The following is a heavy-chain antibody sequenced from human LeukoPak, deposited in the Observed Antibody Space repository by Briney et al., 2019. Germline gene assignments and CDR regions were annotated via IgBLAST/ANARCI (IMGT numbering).Heavy chain of an antibody. CDR1: GFTVSSNY. J-gene: IGHJ4*02. Sequence: GGSLRLSCAASGFTVSSNYMSWVRQAPGKGLEWVSVIYSGDSTYYADSVKGRFTISRDNSKNTLYLQMNSLRAEDTAVYYCAREHHPSASKYDFWSGYGAYYFDYWGQGTLVTVSS. CDR2: IYSGDST. CDR3: AREHHPSASKYDFWSGYGAYYFDY. V-gene: IGHV3-53*01. D-gene: IGHD3-3*01.